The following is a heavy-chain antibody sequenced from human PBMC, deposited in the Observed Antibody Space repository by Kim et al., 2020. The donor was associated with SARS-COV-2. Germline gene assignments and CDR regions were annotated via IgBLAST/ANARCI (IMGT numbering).Heavy chain of an antibody. CDR1: GYTFTSYA. CDR3: ARDHGPRFMDV. J-gene: IGHJ6*02. V-gene: IGHV1-3*01. Sequence: ASVKVSCKASGYTFTSYAMHWVRQAPGQRIERMGWINAGNGNTKYSQKFQGRVTITRDTSASTAYMELSSLRSEDTAVYYCARDHGPRFMDVWGQGTTVTVSS. CDR2: INAGNGNT.